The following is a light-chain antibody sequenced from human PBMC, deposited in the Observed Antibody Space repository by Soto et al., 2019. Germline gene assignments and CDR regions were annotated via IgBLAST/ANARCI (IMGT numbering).Light chain of an antibody. J-gene: IGKJ1*01. V-gene: IGKV3-20*01. CDR1: QSVSSSY. CDR2: GAS. Sequence: EIVLTQSPGTLSLSPGERATLSCRASQSVSSSYLAWYQQKPGQAPRLLIYGASSRATGIPDRFSGSGSGTDFTLTSSRLEPEDFAEYYCQQYGSSPWTFGQGTKVEIK. CDR3: QQYGSSPWT.